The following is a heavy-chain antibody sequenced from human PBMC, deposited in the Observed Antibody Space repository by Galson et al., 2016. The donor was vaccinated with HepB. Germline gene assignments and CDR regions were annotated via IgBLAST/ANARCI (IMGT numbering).Heavy chain of an antibody. CDR3: ARDQGESASFDY. V-gene: IGHV3-48*01. CDR2: ISHSSDLI. Sequence: SLRLSCAASGFTFSDYTMIWVRQAPGKGLEWVSYISHSSDLIHYTDSVKGRLTISRDNAKNSLYLQMNSLRAEDTAVYYCARDQGESASFDYWGQGTRVTVSS. CDR1: GFTFSDYT. J-gene: IGHJ4*02.